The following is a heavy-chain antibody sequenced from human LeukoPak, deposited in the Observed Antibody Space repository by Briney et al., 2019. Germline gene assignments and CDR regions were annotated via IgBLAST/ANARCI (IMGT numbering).Heavy chain of an antibody. CDR3: ARDPAVPAAMGGDYYYGMDV. V-gene: IGHV1-46*01. D-gene: IGHD2-2*01. J-gene: IGHJ6*02. Sequence: XXSXXXXGXTXTXXXMHWVRQAPGQGLEWMGIINPSGGSTSYTQKFQGRVTMTRDTSTSTVYMELSSLRSEDTAVYYCARDPAVPAAMGGDYYYGMDVWGQGTTVTVSS. CDR2: INPSGGST. CDR1: GXTXTXXX.